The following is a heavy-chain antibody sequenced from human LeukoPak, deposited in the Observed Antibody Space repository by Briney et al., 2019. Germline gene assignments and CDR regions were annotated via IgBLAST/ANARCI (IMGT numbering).Heavy chain of an antibody. CDR1: GGSISSYY. J-gene: IGHJ3*02. CDR3: ARGDYGDWADAFDI. D-gene: IGHD4-17*01. V-gene: IGHV4-59*01. Sequence: SETLSLTCTVSGGSISSYYWSWIRQPPGKGLEWIGYIYYSGSTNYNPSLKSRVTISVDTSKNQFSLKVSSVTAADTAVYYCARGDYGDWADAFDIWGQGTMVTVSS. CDR2: IYYSGST.